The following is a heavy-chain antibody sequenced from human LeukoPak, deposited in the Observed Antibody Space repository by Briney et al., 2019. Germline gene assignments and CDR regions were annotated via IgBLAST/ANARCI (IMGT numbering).Heavy chain of an antibody. CDR2: ISYDGSNK. CDR3: ARDAEVVPAATFGAFDI. Sequence: GGSLRLSCATSGFTFSSYAMHWVRQAPGKGLEWVAVISYDGSNKYYADSVKGRFTISRDNSKNTLYLQMNSLRAEDTAVYYCARDAEVVPAATFGAFDIWGQGTMVTVSS. J-gene: IGHJ3*02. D-gene: IGHD2-2*01. CDR1: GFTFSSYA. V-gene: IGHV3-30*01.